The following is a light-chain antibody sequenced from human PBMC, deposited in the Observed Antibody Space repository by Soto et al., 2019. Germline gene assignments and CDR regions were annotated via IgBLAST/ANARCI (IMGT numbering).Light chain of an antibody. CDR1: QEISSY. J-gene: IGKJ4*01. CDR3: QQLFDYPLT. V-gene: IGKV1-9*01. CDR2: GAS. Sequence: DIQLTQSPSFLSASVGDRVTITSRASQEISSYLVWYQRQPGKAPKLLIYGASTLQSGVPSRFSGGQSGTEFTLTISSLQPEDFGTYYCQQLFDYPLTFGGGTKVDIK.